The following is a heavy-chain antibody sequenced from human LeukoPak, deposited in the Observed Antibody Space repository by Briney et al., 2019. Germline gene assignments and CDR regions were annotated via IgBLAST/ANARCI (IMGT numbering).Heavy chain of an antibody. Sequence: SETLSLTCTVSGGSISSYYWSWIRQPPGRGLEWIGCIYYSGGTKYNPSLTSRVTISVDTSKNQFSLPLTSVTAADTAVYYCARAVAGTLVRFDYWGQGTLVTVSS. D-gene: IGHD6-19*01. V-gene: IGHV4-59*08. CDR1: GGSISSYY. J-gene: IGHJ4*02. CDR2: IYYSGGT. CDR3: ARAVAGTLVRFDY.